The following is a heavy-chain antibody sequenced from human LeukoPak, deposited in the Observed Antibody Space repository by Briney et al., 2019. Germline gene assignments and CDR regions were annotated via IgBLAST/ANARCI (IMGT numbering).Heavy chain of an antibody. D-gene: IGHD2-2*01. CDR3: ARAATPIVVVPADWFDP. Sequence: GASVKVSCKASGYTFTGYYMHWVRQAPGQGLEWMGWINPNSGGTNYAQKFQGRVTMTRDTSISTAYMELSRLRSDDTAVYYCARAATPIVVVPADWFDPWGQGTLVTVSS. CDR1: GYTFTGYY. V-gene: IGHV1-2*02. CDR2: INPNSGGT. J-gene: IGHJ5*02.